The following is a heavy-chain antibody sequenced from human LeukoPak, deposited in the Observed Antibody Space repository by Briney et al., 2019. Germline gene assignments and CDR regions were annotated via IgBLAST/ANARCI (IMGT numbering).Heavy chain of an antibody. D-gene: IGHD1-26*01. CDR3: ARAGQYSGSGYPYYYGMDV. CDR1: GYTFTSYG. CDR2: ISAYNGNT. J-gene: IGHJ6*04. V-gene: IGHV1-18*04. Sequence: ASVKVSCKASGYTFTSYGISWVRQAPGQGLEWMGWISAYNGNTNYAQKLQGRVTMTTDTSTSTAYMELRSLRSDDTAVCYCARAGQYSGSGYPYYYGMDVWGKGTTVTVSS.